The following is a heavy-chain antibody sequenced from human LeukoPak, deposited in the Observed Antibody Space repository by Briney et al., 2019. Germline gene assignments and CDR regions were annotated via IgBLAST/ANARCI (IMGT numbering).Heavy chain of an antibody. V-gene: IGHV3-20*04. CDR1: GFTFDDYG. D-gene: IGHD1-26*01. Sequence: GGSLRLSCAASGFTFDDYGMSWVRQAPGKGLEWVSGINWNGGSTGYADSVKGRFTISRDNSKNTVYLQMNGLRAEDTAVYYCAREHADSGRSPGWDAFDIWGQGTVVTVSS. CDR2: INWNGGST. CDR3: AREHADSGRSPGWDAFDI. J-gene: IGHJ3*02.